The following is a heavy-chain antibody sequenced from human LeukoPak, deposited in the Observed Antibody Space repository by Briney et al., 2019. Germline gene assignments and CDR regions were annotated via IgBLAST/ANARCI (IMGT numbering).Heavy chain of an antibody. Sequence: GGSLRLSCAASGFTFSTYWMHWVRQAPGKGLVWVSRISRDGGSTSYADSVRGRFTISRDNAKDTLYLQMNSLRAEDTAVYYCGGSSAPTWFDPWGHANQVTVSS. J-gene: IGHJ5*02. D-gene: IGHD2-15*01. CDR1: GFTFSTYW. V-gene: IGHV3-74*01. CDR3: GGSSAPTWFDP. CDR2: ISRDGGST.